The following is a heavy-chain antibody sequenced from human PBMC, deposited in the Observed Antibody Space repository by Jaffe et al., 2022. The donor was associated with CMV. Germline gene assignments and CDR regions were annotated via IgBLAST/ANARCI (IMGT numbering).Heavy chain of an antibody. Sequence: QLQLQESGPGLVKPSETLSLTCTVSGGSISSSSYYWGWIRQPPGKGLEWIGSIYYSGSTYYNPSLKSRVTISVDTSKNQFSLKLSSVTAADTAVYYCARLDPLKVGTSGYYFDYWGQGTLVTVSS. V-gene: IGHV4-39*01. CDR2: IYYSGST. CDR1: GGSISSSSYY. J-gene: IGHJ4*02. D-gene: IGHD3-3*01. CDR3: ARLDPLKVGTSGYYFDY.